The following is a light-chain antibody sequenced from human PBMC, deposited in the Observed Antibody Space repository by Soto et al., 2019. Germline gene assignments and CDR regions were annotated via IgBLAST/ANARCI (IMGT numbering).Light chain of an antibody. CDR3: QQYNNWPWT. CDR2: AAS. V-gene: IGKV3-15*01. CDR1: QSVSSS. Sequence: EVALTQSPGTLSLSPGERATLSCRASQSVSSSFLVWYQQKPGQAPRLLIYAASRRATGIPARFSGSGSGTEFTLTISSLQSEDFAVYYCQQYNNWPWTFGQGTK. J-gene: IGKJ1*01.